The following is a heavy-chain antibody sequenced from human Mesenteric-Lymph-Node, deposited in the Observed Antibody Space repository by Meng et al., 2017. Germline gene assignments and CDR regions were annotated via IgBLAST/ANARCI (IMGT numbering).Heavy chain of an antibody. CDR1: GYTFTGYY. V-gene: IGHV1-2*02. CDR2: INPNSGGT. Sequence: ASVKVSCKASGYTFTGYYMHWVRQAPGQGLEWMGWINPNSGGTNYAQKFLGRVTMTRDTSISTAYMKLSSVTAADTAVYYCASCRGMKVDYWGQGTLVTVSS. D-gene: IGHD2-15*01. J-gene: IGHJ4*02. CDR3: ASCRGMKVDY.